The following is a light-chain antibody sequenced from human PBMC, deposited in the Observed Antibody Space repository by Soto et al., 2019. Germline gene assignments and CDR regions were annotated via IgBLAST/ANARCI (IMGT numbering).Light chain of an antibody. V-gene: IGLV1-47*01. Sequence: QSVLSQPPSWSATPGQVVSISCSGRSSNIGTNYVYWYQQFPGTAPKLLIFWTNQRPSGVPDRFSGSRSGTSASLGISGLRSEDEATYFCASWDDRLSAVVFGGGTKLTVL. CDR1: SSNIGTNY. CDR2: WTN. CDR3: ASWDDRLSAVV. J-gene: IGLJ2*01.